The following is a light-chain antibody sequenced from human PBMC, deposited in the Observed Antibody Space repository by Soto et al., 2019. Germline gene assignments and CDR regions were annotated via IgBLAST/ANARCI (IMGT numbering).Light chain of an antibody. V-gene: IGKV3D-15*01. Sequence: EIVLTQSPGTLSLSPGERATLSCRASQSVSSNLAWYQQKPGQAPRLFIYGASTRATGIPARFSGSGSGTEFTLTISSLQSEDFAVYYCQQYNNWPAITFGQRTRPEIK. CDR1: QSVSSN. CDR3: QQYNNWPAIT. CDR2: GAS. J-gene: IGKJ5*01.